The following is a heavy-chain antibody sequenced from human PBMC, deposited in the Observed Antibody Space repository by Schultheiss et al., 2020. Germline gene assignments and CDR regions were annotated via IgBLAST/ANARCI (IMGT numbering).Heavy chain of an antibody. CDR3: ARDRGLAGPAYYFDY. D-gene: IGHD6-19*01. CDR1: GFTFSSYG. Sequence: GGSLRLSCAASGFTFSSYGMHWVRQAPGKGLEWVAVISYDGSNKYYADSVKGRFTISRDNSKNTLYLQMNSLRAEDTAVYYCARDRGLAGPAYYFDYWGQGTLVTVSS. CDR2: ISYDGSNK. J-gene: IGHJ4*02. V-gene: IGHV3-30*03.